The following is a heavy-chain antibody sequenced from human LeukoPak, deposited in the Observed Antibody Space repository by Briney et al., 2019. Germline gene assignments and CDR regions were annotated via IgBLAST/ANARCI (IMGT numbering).Heavy chain of an antibody. V-gene: IGHV3-30-3*01. Sequence: PGGSLRLSCAASGFTFSSYAMHWVRQAPGKGLEWVAVISYDGSNKYYADSVKGRFTISRDNSKNTLYLHMNSLRAEDTAVYYCARESYGDHYSDYWGQGTLVTVSS. J-gene: IGHJ4*02. CDR1: GFTFSSYA. CDR2: ISYDGSNK. CDR3: ARESYGDHYSDY. D-gene: IGHD4-17*01.